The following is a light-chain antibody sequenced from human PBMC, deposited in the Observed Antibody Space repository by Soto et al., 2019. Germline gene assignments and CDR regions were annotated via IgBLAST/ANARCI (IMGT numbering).Light chain of an antibody. CDR1: QSVSDNY. J-gene: IGKJ2*01. Sequence: EIVLTQSPGTLSLSPGERATLSCRASQSVSDNYLAWFQQKPGQAPRLLIYGASNRATGISDRFSGSGSGTDFTLTISRLEPEDFAVYYCQQYGSSPENTFGQGTKQEI. CDR3: QQYGSSPENT. V-gene: IGKV3-20*01. CDR2: GAS.